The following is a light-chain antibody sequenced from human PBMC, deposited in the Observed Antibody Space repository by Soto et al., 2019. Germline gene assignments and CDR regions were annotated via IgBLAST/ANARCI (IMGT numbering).Light chain of an antibody. J-gene: IGKJ5*01. CDR2: DAS. CDR1: QDIKNY. Sequence: DSQMTQSPSSLSASVGDTVTITCQASQDIKNYLNWYQEKPGKAPKLLIYDASNLETGVPSRFSGSGSGTHFTFTISSLQPEDIATYYCQQFDYLPITFGQGTRLEI. V-gene: IGKV1-33*01. CDR3: QQFDYLPIT.